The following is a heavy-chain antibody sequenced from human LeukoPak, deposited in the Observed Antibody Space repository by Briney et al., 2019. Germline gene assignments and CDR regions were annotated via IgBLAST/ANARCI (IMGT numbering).Heavy chain of an antibody. CDR1: GFTFSSYA. CDR2: ISGSGGST. D-gene: IGHD6-13*01. J-gene: IGHJ6*02. CDR3: ANCVIAAAGTPYYYYGMDV. Sequence: PGGSLRLSCAASGFTFSSYAMSWVRQAPGKGLEWVSAISGSGGSTYYADSVKGRFTISRDNSKNTLYLQMNSLRAEDTAVYYCANCVIAAAGTPYYYYGMDVWGQGTTVTVSS. V-gene: IGHV3-23*01.